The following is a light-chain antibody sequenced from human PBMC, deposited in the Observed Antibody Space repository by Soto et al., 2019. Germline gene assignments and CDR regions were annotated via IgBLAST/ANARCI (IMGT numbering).Light chain of an antibody. Sequence: QSALTQPPSASGSPGQSVTISCTGTSYDVGGYNYVSWYQQHPGKAPKLMIYEVSKRPSGVPDRFSGSKSGNTASLTVSGLQVEDGADYYCTSDADSTVVFGGGTKLTVL. CDR3: TSDADSTVV. CDR2: EVS. J-gene: IGLJ2*01. CDR1: SYDVGGYNY. V-gene: IGLV2-8*01.